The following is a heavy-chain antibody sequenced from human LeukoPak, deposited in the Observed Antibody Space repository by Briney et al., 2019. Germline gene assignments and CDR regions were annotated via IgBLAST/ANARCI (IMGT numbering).Heavy chain of an antibody. Sequence: PGGSLRLSCAASGLTFSTYAMSWVRQAPGKGLEWVSAYSGSGGSTFYADSVKGRFTVSRDNSKNTLYLQMDSLRTEDTALYFCAKERGIYSGYDPLEYWGQGTLVTVSS. V-gene: IGHV3-23*01. J-gene: IGHJ4*02. CDR1: GLTFSTYA. CDR3: AKERGIYSGYDPLEY. CDR2: YSGSGGST. D-gene: IGHD5-12*01.